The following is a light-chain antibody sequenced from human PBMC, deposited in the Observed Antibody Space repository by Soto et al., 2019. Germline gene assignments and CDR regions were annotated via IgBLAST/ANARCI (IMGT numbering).Light chain of an antibody. Sequence: QSALTQPPSASGTPGQSVTIPCTGTSSDVGDYNYVSWYQQHPGKAPKLVIYEVSRRPSGVPDRFSGSKSGNTASLTVSGLQAEDEADYYCSSSAGSNNLVFGGGTKLTVL. J-gene: IGLJ2*01. V-gene: IGLV2-8*01. CDR2: EVS. CDR1: SSDVGDYNY. CDR3: SSSAGSNNLV.